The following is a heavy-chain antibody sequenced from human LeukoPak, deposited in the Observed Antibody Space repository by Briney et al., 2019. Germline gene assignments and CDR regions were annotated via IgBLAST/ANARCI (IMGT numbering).Heavy chain of an antibody. J-gene: IGHJ6*02. V-gene: IGHV7-4-1*02. Sequence: GGSLRLSCAASGYTFTSYAMNWVRQAPGQGLEWMGWINTNTGNPTYAQGFTGRFVFSLDTSVSTAYLQISSLKAEDTAVYYCARDLMDNYYYYGMDVWGQGTTVTVSS. D-gene: IGHD2-8*01. CDR2: INTNTGNP. CDR3: ARDLMDNYYYYGMDV. CDR1: GYTFTSYA.